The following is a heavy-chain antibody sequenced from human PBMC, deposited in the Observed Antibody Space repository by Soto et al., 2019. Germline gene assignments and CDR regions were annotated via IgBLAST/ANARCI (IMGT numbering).Heavy chain of an antibody. D-gene: IGHD5-12*01. Sequence: QVQLQQWGAGLLKPSETLSLTCDVYGGSFSRYYWNWIRQPPGKGLEWLGEINHSGSTNNNPFLESRVTISLDTSKTQFSLKLTSVTAADTAVYYCARGEGRLVGTWFDPWGQGTLVTVSS. CDR2: INHSGST. J-gene: IGHJ5*02. CDR3: ARGEGRLVGTWFDP. CDR1: GGSFSRYY. V-gene: IGHV4-34*01.